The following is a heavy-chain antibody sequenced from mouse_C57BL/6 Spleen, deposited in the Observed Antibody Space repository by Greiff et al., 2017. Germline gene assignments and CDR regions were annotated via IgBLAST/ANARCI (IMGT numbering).Heavy chain of an antibody. D-gene: IGHD1-1*01. V-gene: IGHV8-12*01. CDR3: ARITTVVDAMDY. CDR2: IYWDDDK. CDR1: GFSLSTSGMG. Sequence: QVTLKASGPGILQSSQTLSLTCSFSGFSLSTSGMGVSWIRQPSGKGLEWLAHIYWDDDKRYNPSLKSRLTISKDTSRNQVFLKITSVDTADTATYYCARITTVVDAMDYWGQGTSVTVSS. J-gene: IGHJ4*01.